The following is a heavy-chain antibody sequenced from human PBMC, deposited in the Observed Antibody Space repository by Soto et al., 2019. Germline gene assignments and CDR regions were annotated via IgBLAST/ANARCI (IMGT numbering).Heavy chain of an antibody. D-gene: IGHD3-22*01. V-gene: IGHV1-46*01. CDR2: INPSGGST. Sequence: GASVKVSCKASGYTFTSYYMHWVRQAPGQGLEWMGIINPSGGSTSYAQKFQGRVTMTRDTSTSTVYMELSSLRSEDTAVYYCARVNYYDSSGYYYYYYGMDVWGQGTTVTVSS. CDR3: ARVNYYDSSGYYYYYYGMDV. J-gene: IGHJ6*02. CDR1: GYTFTSYY.